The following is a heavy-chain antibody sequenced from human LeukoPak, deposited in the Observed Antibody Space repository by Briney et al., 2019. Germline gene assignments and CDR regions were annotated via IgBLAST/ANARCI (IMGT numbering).Heavy chain of an antibody. J-gene: IGHJ4*02. V-gene: IGHV4-4*07. D-gene: IGHD3-3*01. Sequence: SETLSLTCSVSGGSISGYYWTWIRQTAGKGLEWVGHINTSGSTSSNPSLKSRVTMSVDTSKNQFSLKLTSVTAADTAVYYCARTAYYGPWSGYHVDYWGQGTLVTVSS. CDR2: INTSGST. CDR3: ARTAYYGPWSGYHVDY. CDR1: GGSISGYY.